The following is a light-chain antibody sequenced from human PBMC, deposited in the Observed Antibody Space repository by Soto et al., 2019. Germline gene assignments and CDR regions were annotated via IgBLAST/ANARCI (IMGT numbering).Light chain of an antibody. CDR1: SSDVGGYNY. CDR3: SSFARGSTLV. Sequence: QSALAQPTSVSGSPGQSIAISCTGTSSDVGGYNYVSWHQQHPGKAPKVLISVVSNRPSGVSNRFSGSKSGNTASLTISGLQAEDEADYYCSSFARGSTLVFGGGTKLTVL. J-gene: IGLJ3*02. CDR2: VVS. V-gene: IGLV2-14*01.